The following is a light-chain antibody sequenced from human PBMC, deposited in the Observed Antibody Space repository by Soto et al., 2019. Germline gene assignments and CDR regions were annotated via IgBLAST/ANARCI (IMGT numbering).Light chain of an antibody. Sequence: DIQMTQSPSSLSASIGDRFTITFRASQTVNTYLHWYQQKPGKAPKLLIYAASNLQSGVPSRFSGSGSGTNFTLSLNSLQPEDFATYYCQQGYSNPWTFGQGTKVDIK. CDR1: QTVNTY. CDR3: QQGYSNPWT. V-gene: IGKV1-39*01. CDR2: AAS. J-gene: IGKJ1*01.